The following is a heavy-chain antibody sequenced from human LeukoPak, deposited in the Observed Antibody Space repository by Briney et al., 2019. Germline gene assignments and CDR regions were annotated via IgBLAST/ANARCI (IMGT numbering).Heavy chain of an antibody. J-gene: IGHJ4*02. CDR2: INPNSGGT. CDR1: GYTFPGYY. D-gene: IGHD6-6*01. Sequence: ASVKVSCKASGYTFPGYYMHWVRQAPGQGLEWMGWINPNSGGTNYAQRFQGRVTMTRDTSTSTAYMELSRLRSDDTAVYYCAREHSSSSGKVFDYWGQGTLVTVSS. CDR3: AREHSSSSGKVFDY. V-gene: IGHV1-2*02.